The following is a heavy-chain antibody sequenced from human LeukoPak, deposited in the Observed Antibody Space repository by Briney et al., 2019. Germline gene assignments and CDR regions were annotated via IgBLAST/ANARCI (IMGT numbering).Heavy chain of an antibody. CDR3: AKDLVYDSSGYSLFDY. J-gene: IGHJ4*02. CDR1: GFTFSSYP. CDR2: ISGSGGST. V-gene: IGHV3-23*01. Sequence: PGGSLRLSCAASGFTFSSYPMSWVRQAPGKGLEWVSAISGSGGSTYYADSVKGRFTISRDNSKNTLYLQMNSLRAEDTAVYYCAKDLVYDSSGYSLFDYWGQGTLVTVSS. D-gene: IGHD3-22*01.